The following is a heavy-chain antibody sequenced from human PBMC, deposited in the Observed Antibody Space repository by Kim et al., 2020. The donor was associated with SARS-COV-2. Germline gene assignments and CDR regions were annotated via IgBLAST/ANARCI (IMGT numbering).Heavy chain of an antibody. Sequence: KNRVTMSVDTSKNQFSLKLSSVTAADTAVYYCAREILRLIAVAEVNWFDPWGQGTLVTVSS. D-gene: IGHD6-19*01. J-gene: IGHJ5*02. CDR3: AREILRLIAVAEVNWFDP. V-gene: IGHV4-4*06.